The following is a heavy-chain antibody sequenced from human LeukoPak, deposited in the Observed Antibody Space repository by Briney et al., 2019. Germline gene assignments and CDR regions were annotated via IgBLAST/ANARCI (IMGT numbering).Heavy chain of an antibody. J-gene: IGHJ4*02. Sequence: ASVKVSCKASGYTFTGYYMHWVRQAPGQGLEWMGWINPNSGGTNYAQKFQGRVTMTRDTSISTAYMELSRLRSDDTAVYYCARAGFYGDYVLDYWGQGTLVTVSS. CDR3: ARAGFYGDYVLDY. D-gene: IGHD4-17*01. V-gene: IGHV1-2*02. CDR2: INPNSGGT. CDR1: GYTFTGYY.